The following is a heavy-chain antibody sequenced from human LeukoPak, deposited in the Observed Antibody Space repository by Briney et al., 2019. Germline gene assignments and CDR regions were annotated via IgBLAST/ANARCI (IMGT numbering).Heavy chain of an antibody. D-gene: IGHD3-22*01. V-gene: IGHV3-30*02. Sequence: GGSLRLSCAASGFSFSDYNMHWVRQAPGKGLEWVAFIRYDGSNKYYADSVKGRFTISRDNSKNTPYLQMNSLRAEDTAVYYCAKDLLVGSTMIVVAPDLWGRGTLVTVSS. CDR3: AKDLLVGSTMIVVAPDL. J-gene: IGHJ2*01. CDR2: IRYDGSNK. CDR1: GFSFSDYN.